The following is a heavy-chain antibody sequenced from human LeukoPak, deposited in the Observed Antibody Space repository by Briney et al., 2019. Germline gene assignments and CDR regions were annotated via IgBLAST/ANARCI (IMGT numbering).Heavy chain of an antibody. CDR1: GYAISSGYY. V-gene: IGHV4-38-2*02. J-gene: IGHJ3*02. Sequence: PSETLSLTCSVSGYAISSGYYWGWIRQPPGKGLEWIGSIYYSGSTYYNPSLKSRVTISVDTSKNQFSLKLSSVTAADTAVYYCARPHAYYYDSSGYYLVASNDAFDIWGQGTMVTVSS. CDR2: IYYSGST. D-gene: IGHD3-22*01. CDR3: ARPHAYYYDSSGYYLVASNDAFDI.